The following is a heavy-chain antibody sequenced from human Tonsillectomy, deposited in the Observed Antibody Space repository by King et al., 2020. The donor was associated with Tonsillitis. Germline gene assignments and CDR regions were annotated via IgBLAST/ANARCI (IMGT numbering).Heavy chain of an antibody. CDR1: GGSISSYY. CDR3: ARNSGFWSYWYFDL. Sequence: VQLQESGPGLVKSSETLSLTCSVSGGSISSYYWSWIRQPPGKGLEWIGYMFYSGSTNYNPSLKGRVTISVDTSKNQFSLKLSSVTAAATAVYYCARNSGFWSYWYFDLWGRGTLVTVSS. J-gene: IGHJ2*01. D-gene: IGHD3-22*01. V-gene: IGHV4-59*08. CDR2: MFYSGST.